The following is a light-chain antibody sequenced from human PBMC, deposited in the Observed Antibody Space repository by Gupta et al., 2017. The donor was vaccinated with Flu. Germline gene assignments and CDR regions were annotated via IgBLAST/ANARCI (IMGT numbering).Light chain of an antibody. CDR2: GSS. CDR1: QSIRLNC. CDR3: HQYGKLPHT. V-gene: IGKV3-20*01. Sequence: EFVFTHSPFTLSLSPGESATLSCGASQSIRLNCLAWYQQKPGQAPRLLIYGSSTKATDIPDRFSGSGSGTDFTLTISRLEPEDFGMYYCHQYGKLPHTFGQGTRL. J-gene: IGKJ2*01.